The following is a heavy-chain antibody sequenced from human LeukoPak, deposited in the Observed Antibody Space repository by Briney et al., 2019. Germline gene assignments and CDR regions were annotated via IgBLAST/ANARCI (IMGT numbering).Heavy chain of an antibody. Sequence: ASVKVSCKASGYTFTSYDINWVRQATGQGLEWMGWISAYYGNTNYAQKPQGRVTMTTDTSTSTAYMELRSLRSDDTAVYYCARDRYSGSYYGFGYWGQGTLVTVSS. CDR3: ARDRYSGSYYGFGY. CDR2: ISAYYGNT. CDR1: GYTFTSYD. J-gene: IGHJ4*02. D-gene: IGHD1-26*01. V-gene: IGHV1-18*01.